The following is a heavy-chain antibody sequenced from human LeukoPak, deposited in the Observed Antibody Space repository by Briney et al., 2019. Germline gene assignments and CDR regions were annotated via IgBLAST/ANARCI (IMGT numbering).Heavy chain of an antibody. CDR1: GFTFSGYW. J-gene: IGHJ4*02. D-gene: IGHD4-17*01. CDR2: VNQDGNNK. V-gene: IGHV3-7*01. CDR3: AREHIDYGDYDY. Sequence: GGSLRLSCAASGFTFSGYWMTWVRQAPGKGLEWVANVNQDGNNKNYVESVKGRFTISRDNAKNSLYLQMNSLRDEDTAVYYCAREHIDYGDYDYWGQGTLVTVSS.